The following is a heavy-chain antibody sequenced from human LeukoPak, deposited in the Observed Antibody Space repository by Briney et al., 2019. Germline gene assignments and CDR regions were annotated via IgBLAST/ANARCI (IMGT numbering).Heavy chain of an antibody. Sequence: GGSLRLSCAASGFTFSSYWMSWVRQAPGKGLEWVANIKQDGSEKYYVDSVKGRFTISRDNAKNSLYLQMNSLRAEDTAVYYCARGNWESRYYYYGMDVWGQGTTVVVSS. V-gene: IGHV3-7*01. CDR3: ARGNWESRYYYYGMDV. D-gene: IGHD7-27*01. CDR1: GFTFSSYW. J-gene: IGHJ6*02. CDR2: IKQDGSEK.